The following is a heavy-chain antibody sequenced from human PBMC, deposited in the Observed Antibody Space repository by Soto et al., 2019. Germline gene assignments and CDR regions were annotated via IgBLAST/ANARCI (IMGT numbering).Heavy chain of an antibody. D-gene: IGHD2-8*01. Sequence: GASVKVSCKASGYTFTSYAMHWVRQAPGQRLEWMGWINAGNGNTKYSQKFQGRVTITRDTSASTAYMELSSLRSEDTAVYYCARDPSWANGVPSGWFDPWGQGTLVTVSS. J-gene: IGHJ5*02. CDR3: ARDPSWANGVPSGWFDP. CDR2: INAGNGNT. V-gene: IGHV1-3*01. CDR1: GYTFTSYA.